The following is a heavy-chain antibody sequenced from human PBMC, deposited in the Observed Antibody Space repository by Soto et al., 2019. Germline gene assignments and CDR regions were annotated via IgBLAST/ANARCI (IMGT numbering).Heavy chain of an antibody. J-gene: IGHJ4*02. V-gene: IGHV3-23*01. CDR3: AETFGSNWLPEY. CDR1: GFTFSDYG. D-gene: IGHD6-13*01. Sequence: PGGSLRLSCAASGFTFSDYGMNWVRQAPGKGLEWVAAISGSAGNTYYADSVKGRFSTSRDNSKSTLYLEMNSLRVEDTAIYYCAETFGSNWLPEYWGQGTLVTVSS. CDR2: ISGSAGNT.